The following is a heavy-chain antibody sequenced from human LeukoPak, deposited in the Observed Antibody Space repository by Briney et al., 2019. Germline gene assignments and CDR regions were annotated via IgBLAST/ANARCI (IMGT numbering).Heavy chain of an antibody. J-gene: IGHJ4*02. D-gene: IGHD3-10*01. CDR3: ARDSGGQEYYFDY. CDR2: ISSNGGST. V-gene: IGHV3-64*01. Sequence: GGSLRLSCAASGFTFSDYYMSWIRQAPGKGLEYVSAISSNGGSTYYANSVKGIFTISRDNSKNTLYLQMGSLRAEDMAVYYCARDSGGQEYYFDYWGQGTLVTVSS. CDR1: GFTFSDYY.